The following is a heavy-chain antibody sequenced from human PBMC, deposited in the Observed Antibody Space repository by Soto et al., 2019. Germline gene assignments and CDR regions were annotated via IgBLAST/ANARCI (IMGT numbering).Heavy chain of an antibody. CDR2: IKPDGSDK. J-gene: IGHJ4*02. CDR3: ARDHSSSWSTSDY. Sequence: EVQLVESGGGLVQPGGSLRLSCAASGFTFSTYWMTWVRQAPGKGLEWVANIKPDGSDKYYVDSVKGRFTISRDNATKSLFVQMDSLRAEDTAVYYCARDHSSSWSTSDYWGQGTLVTVSS. CDR1: GFTFSTYW. V-gene: IGHV3-7*01. D-gene: IGHD6-13*01.